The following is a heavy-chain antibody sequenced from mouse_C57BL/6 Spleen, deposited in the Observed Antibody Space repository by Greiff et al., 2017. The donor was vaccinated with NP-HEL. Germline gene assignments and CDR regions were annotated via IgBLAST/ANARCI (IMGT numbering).Heavy chain of an antibody. Sequence: VQLQQSVAELVRPGASVKLSCTASGFNIKNTYMHWVKQRPEQGLEWIGRIDPANGNTKYAPKFQGKATITADTSSNTAYLQLSSLTSEDTAIYFCAREWFYDYGRAYAMDYWGQGTSVTVSS. CDR2: IDPANGNT. CDR3: AREWFYDYGRAYAMDY. CDR1: GFNIKNTY. V-gene: IGHV14-3*01. J-gene: IGHJ4*01. D-gene: IGHD2-4*01.